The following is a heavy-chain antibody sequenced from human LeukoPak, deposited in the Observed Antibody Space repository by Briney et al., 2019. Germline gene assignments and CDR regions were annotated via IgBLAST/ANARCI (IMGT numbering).Heavy chain of an antibody. CDR3: ARAWRGEPNRSEFDY. Sequence: PGGSLRLSCGASGFTFSSYSMNWVRQAPGKGLEWVSSISSSSSYIYYADSVKGRFTISRDNAKNSLYLQMNSLRAEDTAVYYCARAWRGEPNRSEFDYWGKGTLVTVCS. V-gene: IGHV3-21*01. CDR2: ISSSSSYI. CDR1: GFTFSSYS. D-gene: IGHD3-3*01. J-gene: IGHJ4*02.